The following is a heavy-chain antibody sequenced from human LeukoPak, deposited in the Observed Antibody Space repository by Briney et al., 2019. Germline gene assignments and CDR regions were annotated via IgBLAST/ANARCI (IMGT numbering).Heavy chain of an antibody. D-gene: IGHD3-22*01. CDR1: GFTFSSYW. J-gene: IGHJ4*02. CDR3: ARAFDSSGDY. CDR2: INSDGSST. V-gene: IGHV3-74*01. Sequence: PGGSLRLSCAASGFTFSSYWLHWVRQAPGKGLVWVSRINSDGSSTSYADSVKGRFTISRDNAKNTLYVQMNSLRAEDTAMYYCARAFDSSGDYWGQGTLVTVSS.